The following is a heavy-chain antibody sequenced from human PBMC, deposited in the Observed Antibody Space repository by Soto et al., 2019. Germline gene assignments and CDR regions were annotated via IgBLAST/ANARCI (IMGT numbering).Heavy chain of an antibody. CDR1: GDSISSADYY. CDR2: IFYSGTT. Sequence: SETLSLTCTVSGDSISSADYYWSWIRQAPGKGLEWIGHIFYSGTTYYNPSLKSRLTISVDTSKNHFSLRLTSVTAADTAVYYCARDLWVEPELYYYGIDVWGQGTTVTVSS. D-gene: IGHD1-26*01. J-gene: IGHJ6*02. CDR3: ARDLWVEPELYYYGIDV. V-gene: IGHV4-30-4*01.